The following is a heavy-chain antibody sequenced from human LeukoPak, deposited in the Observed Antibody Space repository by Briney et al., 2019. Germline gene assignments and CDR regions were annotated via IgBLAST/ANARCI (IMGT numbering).Heavy chain of an antibody. J-gene: IGHJ4*02. CDR3: ARAPPEWELLGPGYFDY. CDR1: GGSISSNSYY. D-gene: IGHD1-26*01. V-gene: IGHV4-61*02. CDR2: IYSTGTT. Sequence: PSQTLSLTCTVSGGSISSNSYYWNWVRQPAGKGLEWIGRIYSTGTTNYNPSLKSRVTISVDTSKNQFSLNLSSVTAADTAVYYCARAPPEWELLGPGYFDYWGQGTLVTVSS.